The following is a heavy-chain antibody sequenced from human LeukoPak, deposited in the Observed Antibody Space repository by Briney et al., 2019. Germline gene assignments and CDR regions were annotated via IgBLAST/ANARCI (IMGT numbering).Heavy chain of an antibody. CDR1: GFTFTSSA. CDR2: IVVGSGNT. CDR3: AADEGGRSGRSFDY. Sequence: TSVKVSCKVSGFTFTSSAMQWVRQARGQRLEWIGWIVVGSGNTNYAQKFQERVTITRDMSTSTAYMELSSLRSEDTAVYYCAADEGGRSGRSFDYWGQGTLVTVSS. V-gene: IGHV1-58*02. D-gene: IGHD6-19*01. J-gene: IGHJ4*02.